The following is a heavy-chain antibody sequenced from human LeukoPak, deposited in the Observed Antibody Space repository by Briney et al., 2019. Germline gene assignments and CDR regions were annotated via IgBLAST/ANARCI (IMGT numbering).Heavy chain of an antibody. Sequence: SETLSLTCTVSGGSISSYYWSWIRQPPGKGLEWIGYIYHSGSTYYNPSLKSRVTISVDRSKNQFSLKLSSVTAADTAVYYCARRGSMDYDILTGYYAGWFDPWGQGTLVTVSS. CDR2: IYHSGST. CDR3: ARRGSMDYDILTGYYAGWFDP. CDR1: GGSISSYY. J-gene: IGHJ5*02. D-gene: IGHD3-9*01. V-gene: IGHV4-59*12.